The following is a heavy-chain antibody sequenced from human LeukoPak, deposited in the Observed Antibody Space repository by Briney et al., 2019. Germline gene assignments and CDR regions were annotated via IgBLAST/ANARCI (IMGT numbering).Heavy chain of an antibody. D-gene: IGHD6-13*01. CDR2: INPISGYT. CDR3: ARGNRLYISSWSSLAFDI. J-gene: IGHJ3*02. V-gene: IGHV1-8*01. Sequence: ASVKVSCKASGYTFTSYDINWVRQATGQGLEWMGWINPISGYTGYAQKFQGRVTMTGDTSISTACMELSSLRSEDAAVYYCARGNRLYISSWSSLAFDIWGQGTMVTVSS. CDR1: GYTFTSYD.